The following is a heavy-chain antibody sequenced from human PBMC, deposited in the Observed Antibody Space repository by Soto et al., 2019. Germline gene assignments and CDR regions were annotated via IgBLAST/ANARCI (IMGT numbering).Heavy chain of an antibody. Sequence: ASVKVSCKASGYTFTSYAMHWVRQAPGQRLEWMGWINAGNGNTGYAQKFQGRVTMTRNTSISTAYMELSSLRSEDTAVYYCARGGYFDWLLFGAFDIWGQGTMVTVSS. J-gene: IGHJ3*02. CDR2: INAGNGNT. CDR1: GYTFTSYA. V-gene: IGHV1-3*01. D-gene: IGHD3-9*01. CDR3: ARGGYFDWLLFGAFDI.